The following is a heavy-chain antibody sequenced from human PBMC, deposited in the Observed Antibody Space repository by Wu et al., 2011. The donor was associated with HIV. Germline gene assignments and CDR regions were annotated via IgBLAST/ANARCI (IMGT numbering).Heavy chain of an antibody. CDR3: ARKSGRYFDV. J-gene: IGHJ2*01. CDR1: GGTFSTYA. CDR2: FISISGMA. D-gene: IGHD6-25*01. Sequence: QVQLVQSGAEVKKPGSSVRVSCKASGGTFSTYAISWVRQAPGQGFEWMGGFISISGMADYVQKFQGRVTIITDESTTTSYMELRALRSEDTAVYYCARKSGRYFDVWAWHPGHCLL. V-gene: IGHV1-69*01.